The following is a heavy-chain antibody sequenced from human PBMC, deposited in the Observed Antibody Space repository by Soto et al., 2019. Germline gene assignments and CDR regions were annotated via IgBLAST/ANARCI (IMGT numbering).Heavy chain of an antibody. CDR3: AARPLLPGAP. Sequence: EVQLVESGGGLIQPGGSLRLSCAASGFTFSSNDMNWVRQAPGKGLEWVSLIYSGGSTYYADSVKGRFTISRDNSKNTLYVQMSSLRAEDRAGYYCAARPLLPGAPWGQGTMVTVSS. V-gene: IGHV3-53*01. D-gene: IGHD3-22*01. CDR1: GFTFSSND. J-gene: IGHJ3*01. CDR2: IYSGGST.